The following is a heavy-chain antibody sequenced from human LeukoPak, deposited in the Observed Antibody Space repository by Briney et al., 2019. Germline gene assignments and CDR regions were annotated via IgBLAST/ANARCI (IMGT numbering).Heavy chain of an antibody. Sequence: GGSLRLSCAASGFTFSSYSMNWVRQAPGKGLEWVSSISSSSSYIYYADSVKGRFTISRDNAKNSLYLQMNSLRAEDTAVYYCASGPMATISKFDYWGQGTLVTVSS. D-gene: IGHD5-24*01. CDR2: ISSSSSYI. V-gene: IGHV3-21*01. CDR3: ASGPMATISKFDY. J-gene: IGHJ4*02. CDR1: GFTFSSYS.